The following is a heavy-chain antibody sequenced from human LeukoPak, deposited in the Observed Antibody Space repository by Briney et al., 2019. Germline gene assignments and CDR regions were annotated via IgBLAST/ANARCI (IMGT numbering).Heavy chain of an antibody. J-gene: IGHJ4*02. CDR3: AKENDFVY. D-gene: IGHD3-3*01. V-gene: IGHV3-7*01. CDR2: IKQDGSEK. CDR1: GFTFRSYW. Sequence: PGRSLRLSCAASGFTFRSYWMSWVRQAPGKGLEWVANIKQDGSEKYYVDSVKGRFTISRDNAENSLYLQMNSLRAEDTAVYYCAKENDFVYWGQGTLVTVSS.